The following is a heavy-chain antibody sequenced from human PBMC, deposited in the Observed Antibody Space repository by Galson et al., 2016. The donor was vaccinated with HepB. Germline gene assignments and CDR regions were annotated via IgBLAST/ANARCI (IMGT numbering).Heavy chain of an antibody. V-gene: IGHV3-48*03. CDR1: GLSVNSLN. J-gene: IGHJ4*02. CDR3: ASDQAWAYDN. Sequence: SLRLSCAVSGLSVNSLNMNWVRQAPGKGLEWVSYVSYSGKFIWYADSVKGRLTISRDNAKNSLNLQMNSLRDDDTAVYYCASDQAWAYDNWGQGTLVTVSS. D-gene: IGHD2-21*01. CDR2: VSYSGKFI.